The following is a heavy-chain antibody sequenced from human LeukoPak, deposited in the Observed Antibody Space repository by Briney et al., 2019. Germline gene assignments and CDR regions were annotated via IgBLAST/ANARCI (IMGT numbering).Heavy chain of an antibody. CDR3: ARGGRPRLLGYMDV. V-gene: IGHV3-7*01. CDR2: IKQDGSEK. D-gene: IGHD1-26*01. J-gene: IGHJ6*03. Sequence: LPGGSLRLSCAASGFTFSSYWMSWVRQAPGKGLEWVANIKQDGSEKYYVDSVKGRFTISRDNAKNSLYLQMNSLRAEDTAVYYCARGGRPRLLGYMDVWGKGTTVTVSS. CDR1: GFTFSSYW.